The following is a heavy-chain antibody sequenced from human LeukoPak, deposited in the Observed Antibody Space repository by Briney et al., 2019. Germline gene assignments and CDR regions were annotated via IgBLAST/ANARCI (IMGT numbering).Heavy chain of an antibody. CDR2: ISGSGGST. J-gene: IGHJ4*02. CDR1: GFTVSSNY. D-gene: IGHD3-9*01. CDR3: AKASQYYDILTGYSATHYFDY. Sequence: GGSLRLSCAASGFTVSSNYMNWVREAPGKGMEWVSGISGSGGSTDYADSVKGRFTISRDNSKNTLYLQMNSLRAEDTAVYYCAKASQYYDILTGYSATHYFDYWGQGTLVTVSS. V-gene: IGHV3-23*01.